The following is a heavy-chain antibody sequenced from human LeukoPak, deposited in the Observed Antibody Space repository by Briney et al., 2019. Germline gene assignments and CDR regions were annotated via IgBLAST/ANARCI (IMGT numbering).Heavy chain of an antibody. CDR2: INHSGST. CDR1: GGSFSGYY. Sequence: SETLSLTCAVYGGSFSGYYWSWIRQPPGKGLEWIWEINHSGSTNYNPSLKSRVNISVDTSKNQFSLKLSSVTAADTAVYYCARRTMTTVTYYFDYWGQGTLVTVSS. D-gene: IGHD4-17*01. V-gene: IGHV4-34*01. CDR3: ARRTMTTVTYYFDY. J-gene: IGHJ4*02.